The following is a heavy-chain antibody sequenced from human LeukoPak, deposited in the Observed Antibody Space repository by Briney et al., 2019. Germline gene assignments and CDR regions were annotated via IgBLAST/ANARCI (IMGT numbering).Heavy chain of an antibody. CDR2: IYHSGST. Sequence: SSVTLSLTCAVSGGSISSGGYSWSWIRQPPGKGLEWIGYIYHSGSTYYNPSLKSRVTISVDRSKNQFSLKLSSVTAADTAVYYCARALVLWFGELSWFDPWGQGTLVTVSS. CDR3: ARALVLWFGELSWFDP. CDR1: GGSISSGGYS. V-gene: IGHV4-30-2*01. J-gene: IGHJ5*02. D-gene: IGHD3-10*01.